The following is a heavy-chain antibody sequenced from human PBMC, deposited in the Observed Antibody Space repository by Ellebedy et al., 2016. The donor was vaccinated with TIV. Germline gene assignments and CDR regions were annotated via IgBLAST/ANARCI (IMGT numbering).Heavy chain of an antibody. J-gene: IGHJ4*02. D-gene: IGHD3-22*01. CDR1: GGSLSNFY. CDR2: IHSNGDT. V-gene: IGHV4-59*01. Sequence: SETLSLTCTVSGGSLSNFYWSWIRQPPGKGLEWIGYIHSNGDTSYSPSLKSRVTISGDTSKNQFSLKLNSVTAADSAVYYCARIGLSSGFYSLFDYWGQGSLVTVTS. CDR3: ARIGLSSGFYSLFDY.